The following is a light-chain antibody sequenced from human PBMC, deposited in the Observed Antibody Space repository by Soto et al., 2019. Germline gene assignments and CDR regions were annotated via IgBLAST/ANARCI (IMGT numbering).Light chain of an antibody. Sequence: NFMLTQPHSVSESPGKTVTISCTRSSGSIASNYVQWYQQRPGSAPTPVIYEDNERPSGVPDRFSGSIDSSSNSASLTISGLKTDDEADYYCQSYQSGNVVFGGGTKRPS. CDR1: SGSIASNY. CDR3: QSYQSGNVV. J-gene: IGLJ2*01. CDR2: EDN. V-gene: IGLV6-57*04.